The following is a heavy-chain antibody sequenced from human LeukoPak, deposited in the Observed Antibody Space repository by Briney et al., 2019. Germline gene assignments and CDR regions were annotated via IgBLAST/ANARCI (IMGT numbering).Heavy chain of an antibody. D-gene: IGHD1-1*01. J-gene: IGHJ4*02. Sequence: SETLSLTCTVSGGSISSSSYYWGWIRQPPGKGPEWIGSIYYSGSTYYNPSLKSRVTISVDTSKNQFSLKLSSVTAADTAVYYCARHQFGLVQLERGDDYWGQGTLVTVSS. V-gene: IGHV4-39*01. CDR3: ARHQFGLVQLERGDDY. CDR2: IYYSGST. CDR1: GGSISSSSYY.